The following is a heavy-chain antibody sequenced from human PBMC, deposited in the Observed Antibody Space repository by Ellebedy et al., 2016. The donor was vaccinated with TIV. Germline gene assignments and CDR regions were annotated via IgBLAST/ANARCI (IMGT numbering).Heavy chain of an antibody. CDR2: INPNSGGT. CDR1: GYTFTGYY. Sequence: ASVKVSCXASGYTFTGYYMHWVRQAPGQGLEWMGWINPNSGGTNYAQKFQGRVTMTRDTSISTAYMELSSLRSEDTAVYYCAREPEQWLDWYFDYWGQGTLVTVSS. J-gene: IGHJ4*02. CDR3: AREPEQWLDWYFDY. D-gene: IGHD6-19*01. V-gene: IGHV1-2*02.